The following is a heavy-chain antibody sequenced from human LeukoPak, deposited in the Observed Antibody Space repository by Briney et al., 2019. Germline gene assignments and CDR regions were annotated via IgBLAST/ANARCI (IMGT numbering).Heavy chain of an antibody. CDR3: ARSSGGWYFSYYYYYMDV. D-gene: IGHD6-19*01. V-gene: IGHV4-59*01. CDR2: ISYTGST. J-gene: IGHJ6*03. Sequence: SETLSLTCAVYGGSFSTYYWSWIRQPPGKGLEWIGYISYTGSTNYNPSLKSRVTISVDTSKNQFFLKLSSVTAADTAVYYCARSSGGWYFSYYYYYMDVWGKGTTVTISS. CDR1: GGSFSTYY.